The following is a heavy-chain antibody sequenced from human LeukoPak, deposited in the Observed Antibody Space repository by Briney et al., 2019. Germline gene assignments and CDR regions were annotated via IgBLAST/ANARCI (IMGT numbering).Heavy chain of an antibody. CDR1: GFTFDDYT. CDR2: ISWDGGST. J-gene: IGHJ6*03. Sequence: GGSLRLSCAASGFTFDDYTMHWVRQAPGKGLEWVSLISWDGGSTYYVDSVKGRFTISRDNSKNSLYLQMNSLRTEDTALYYCAKDSVSSWYGYYVDVWGKGTTVTVSS. CDR3: AKDSVSSWYGYYVDV. V-gene: IGHV3-43*01. D-gene: IGHD6-13*01.